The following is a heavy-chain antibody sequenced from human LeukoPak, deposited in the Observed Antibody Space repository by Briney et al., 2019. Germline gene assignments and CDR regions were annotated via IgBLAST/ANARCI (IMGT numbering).Heavy chain of an antibody. V-gene: IGHV3-30-3*01. CDR3: ARAGYCSGGSCYSEDYYYYGMDV. CDR1: GFTFSSYA. CDR2: ISYDGRIK. J-gene: IGHJ6*02. D-gene: IGHD2-15*01. Sequence: GGSLRLSCAASGFTFSSYAIHWVRQAPGKGLEWVSFISYDGRIKYYADSVKGRFTISRDNSKNTLYLQMNSLRAEDTAVYYCARAGYCSGGSCYSEDYYYYGMDVWGQGTTVTVSS.